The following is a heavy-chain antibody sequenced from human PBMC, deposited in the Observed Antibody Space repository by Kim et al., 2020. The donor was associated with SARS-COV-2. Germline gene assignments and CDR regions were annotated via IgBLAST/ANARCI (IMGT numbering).Heavy chain of an antibody. V-gene: IGHV3-7*03. Sequence: GGSLRLSCAASGFTFSSYWMSWVRQAPGKGLEWVATIKQDGSEKYYVDSVKGRFTISRDNAKNSLYLQMNSLRAEDTAVYYCAAGVVKNYYYYYGMAVSGEGATGTVS. CDR2: IKQDGSEK. J-gene: IGHJ6*02. D-gene: IGHD2-15*01. CDR3: AAGVVKNYYYYYGMAV. CDR1: GFTFSSYW.